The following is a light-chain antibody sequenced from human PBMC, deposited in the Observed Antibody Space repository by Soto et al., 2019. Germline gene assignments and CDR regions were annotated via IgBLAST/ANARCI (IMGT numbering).Light chain of an antibody. CDR2: EVS. J-gene: IGLJ3*02. V-gene: IGLV2-23*02. CDR1: SSNVGSYNF. Sequence: QSALTQPASVSGSPGQSITISCIGTSSNVGSYNFVSWYRQYPGKAPELIIYEVSQRPSTFFNRYSGSKSGNTASLTVSGLQSDDEADYYCCSYAGNNSLVFGGGTKLTVL. CDR3: CSYAGNNSLV.